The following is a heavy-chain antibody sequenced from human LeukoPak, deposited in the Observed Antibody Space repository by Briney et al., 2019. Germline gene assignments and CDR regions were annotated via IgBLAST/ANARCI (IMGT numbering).Heavy chain of an antibody. CDR1: GYTFTDYF. J-gene: IGHJ4*02. CDR3: ARDFERPDY. V-gene: IGHV1-2*06. CDR2: INPNSGGT. Sequence: VASVKVSCTASGYTFTDYFIHWVRQAPGQGLEWMGRINPNSGGTNYAQKLQGRVTMTRDTSISTAYMELIRLRSDDTAVYYCARDFERPDYWGQGTLVTVSS.